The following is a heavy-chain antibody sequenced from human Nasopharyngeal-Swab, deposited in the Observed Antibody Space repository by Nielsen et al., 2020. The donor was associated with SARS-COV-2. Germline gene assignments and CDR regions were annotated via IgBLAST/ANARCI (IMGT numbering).Heavy chain of an antibody. CDR3: AREIFSGYCSGTRCYGVTYYGMDV. V-gene: IGHV1-18*01. Sequence: ASVKVSCKASGYTLSNYGISWVRQTPGQGLEWMGWISVYNGDTNYAQKFQGRVTMTIDTSTSTAYMELRSLRPDDTAVYFCAREIFSGYCSGTRCYGVTYYGMDVWGQGTTVTVSS. J-gene: IGHJ6*02. CDR1: GYTLSNYG. CDR2: ISVYNGDT. D-gene: IGHD2-15*01.